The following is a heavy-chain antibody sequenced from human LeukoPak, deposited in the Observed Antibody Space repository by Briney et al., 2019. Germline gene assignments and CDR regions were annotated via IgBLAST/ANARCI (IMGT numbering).Heavy chain of an antibody. V-gene: IGHV3-21*06. CDR2: ISSSSTYI. D-gene: IGHD3-10*01. J-gene: IGHJ4*02. CDR1: GFTFSNYN. Sequence: GGSLRLSCAASGFTFSNYNMNWVRQAPGKGLEWVSFISSSSTYIYYADSLKGRFTISRDNAKNSLYLQMNSLRAEDTAVYYCARDYYGSGIDYRGQGTLVTVSS. CDR3: ARDYYGSGIDY.